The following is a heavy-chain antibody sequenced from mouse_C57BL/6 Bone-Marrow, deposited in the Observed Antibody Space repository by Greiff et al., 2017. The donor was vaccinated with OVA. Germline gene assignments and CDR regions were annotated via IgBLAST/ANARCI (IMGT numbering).Heavy chain of an antibody. CDR1: GFTFSDAW. CDR2: IRNKANNHAT. D-gene: IGHD4-1*01. CDR3: TRPKLGRGYFDY. V-gene: IGHV6-6*01. J-gene: IGHJ2*01. Sequence: EVMLVESGGALVQPGGSMKLSCAASGFTFSDAWMDWVRQSPEKGLEWVAEIRNKANNHATYYAESVKGRFTISRDDSKSSVYLQMNSLRAEDTGIYYCTRPKLGRGYFDYWGQGTTLTVSS.